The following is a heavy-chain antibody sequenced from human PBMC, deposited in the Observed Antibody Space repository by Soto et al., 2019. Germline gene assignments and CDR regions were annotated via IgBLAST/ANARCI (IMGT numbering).Heavy chain of an antibody. CDR2: IYWDNDK. Sequence: QITLKESGPTLVEPTEALALTCSFSGFSLTTSPVGVGWFRQPPGKALEWLAVIYWDNDKRYNPSLKTRITITKDTSRNEVALTMTDMDPKDTATYFCAHRLGGSSWNDGYFDFWGQGFLVTVS. CDR1: GFSLTTSPVG. D-gene: IGHD1-1*01. V-gene: IGHV2-5*02. CDR3: AHRLGGSSWNDGYFDF. J-gene: IGHJ4*02.